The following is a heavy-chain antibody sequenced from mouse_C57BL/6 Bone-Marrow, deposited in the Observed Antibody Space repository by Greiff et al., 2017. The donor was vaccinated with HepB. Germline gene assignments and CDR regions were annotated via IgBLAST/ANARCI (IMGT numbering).Heavy chain of an antibody. V-gene: IGHV5-9-1*02. J-gene: IGHJ3*01. CDR2: ISSGGDYI. CDR3: TRESDYGFAY. Sequence: EVQVVESGEGLVKPGGSLKLSCAASGFTFSSYAMSWVRQTPEKRLEWVAYISSGGDYIYYADTVKGRFTISRDNARNTLYLQMSSLKSEDTAMYYCTRESDYGFAYWGQGTLVTVSA. CDR1: GFTFSSYA. D-gene: IGHD2-4*01.